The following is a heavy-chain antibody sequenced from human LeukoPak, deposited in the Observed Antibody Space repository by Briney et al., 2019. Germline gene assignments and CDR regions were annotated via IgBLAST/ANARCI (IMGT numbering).Heavy chain of an antibody. CDR3: ARDSTDYDTSGYYLLDY. J-gene: IGHJ4*02. V-gene: IGHV1-2*02. CDR1: GYTFTGYY. D-gene: IGHD3-22*01. Sequence: ASVKVSCKASGYTFTGYYMHWVRQAPGQGLEWMGWINPISGGTNYAQNFQGRVTMTRDTSINTAYMELSRLRSDDTAVYYCARDSTDYDTSGYYLLDYWGQGTLVTVSS. CDR2: INPISGGT.